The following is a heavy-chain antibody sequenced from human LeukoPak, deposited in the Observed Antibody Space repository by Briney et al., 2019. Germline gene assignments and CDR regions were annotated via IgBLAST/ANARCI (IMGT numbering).Heavy chain of an antibody. CDR2: INPNSGGT. CDR1: GYTFTGYY. D-gene: IGHD1-26*01. CDR3: ARVFLYSGSSLGDAFDI. V-gene: IGHV1-2*02. Sequence: ASVKVSCKASGYTFTGYYMHWVRQAPGQGLEWMGWINPNSGGTNYAQKFQGRVTMTRDTSISTAYMELSRLRSDDTAVYYCARVFLYSGSSLGDAFDIWGQGTMVTVSS. J-gene: IGHJ3*02.